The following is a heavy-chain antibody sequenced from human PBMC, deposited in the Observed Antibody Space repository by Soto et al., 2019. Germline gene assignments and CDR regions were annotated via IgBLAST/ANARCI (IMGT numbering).Heavy chain of an antibody. CDR2: ISWNSGSI. V-gene: IGHV3-9*01. J-gene: IGHJ4*02. CDR3: AKDRGYCSGGSCYLVGPDY. Sequence: EVQLVESGGGLVQPGRSLRLSCAASGFTFDDYAMHWVRQAPGKGLEWVSGISWNSGSIGYADSVKGRFTISRDNAKNYLYLQMISLRAEDTALYYCAKDRGYCSGGSCYLVGPDYWCQGTLVTVSS. D-gene: IGHD2-15*01. CDR1: GFTFDDYA.